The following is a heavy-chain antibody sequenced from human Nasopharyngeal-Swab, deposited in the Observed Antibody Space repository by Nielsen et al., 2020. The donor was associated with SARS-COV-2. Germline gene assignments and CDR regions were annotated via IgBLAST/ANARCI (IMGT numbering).Heavy chain of an antibody. V-gene: IGHV1-69*13. CDR1: GGTFSSYA. D-gene: IGHD3-22*01. CDR3: ARDHPGGHNYYDSSGYYPTYFDY. Sequence: SVKVSCKASGGTFSSYAISWVRQAPGQGLEGMGGIIPIFGTANYAQKFQGRVTITADESTSTAYMVLSSLRSEDTAVYYCARDHPGGHNYYDSSGYYPTYFDYWGQGTLVTVSS. CDR2: IIPIFGTA. J-gene: IGHJ4*02.